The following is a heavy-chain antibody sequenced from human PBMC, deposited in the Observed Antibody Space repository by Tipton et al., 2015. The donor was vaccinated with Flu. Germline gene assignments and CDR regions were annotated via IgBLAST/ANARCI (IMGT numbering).Heavy chain of an antibody. CDR1: GFTFSSYS. D-gene: IGHD4-17*01. CDR3: AKPDYGDLNYFDY. V-gene: IGHV3-23*01. Sequence: SLRLSCAASGFTFSSYSMNWVRQAPGKGLEWVSAISGSGGSTYYADSVKGRFTISRDNSKNTLYLQMNSLRAEDTAVYYCAKPDYGDLNYFDYWGQGTLVTVSS. CDR2: ISGSGGST. J-gene: IGHJ4*02.